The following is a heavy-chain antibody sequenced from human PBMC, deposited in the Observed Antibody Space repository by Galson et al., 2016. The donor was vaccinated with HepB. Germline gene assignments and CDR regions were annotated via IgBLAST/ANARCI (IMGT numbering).Heavy chain of an antibody. CDR3: ARVAAKESWGNTILGVVSNWFDP. CDR1: GFTFSTYT. J-gene: IGHJ5*02. CDR2: ISSSSFFI. Sequence: SLRLSCAASGFTFSTYTMNWVCQAPGKGLEWVSSISSSSFFIYYADTVKGRFTISRDNANNSLYLQMNSLRAEDTTVYYCARVAAKESWGNTILGVVSNWFDPWGQGTLVTVSS. V-gene: IGHV3-21*01. D-gene: IGHD3-3*01.